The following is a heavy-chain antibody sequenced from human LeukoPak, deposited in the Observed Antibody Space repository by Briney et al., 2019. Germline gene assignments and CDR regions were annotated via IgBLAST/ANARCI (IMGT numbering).Heavy chain of an antibody. CDR2: ISGGGGST. CDR3: AKRYSQGTFDY. D-gene: IGHD5-18*01. Sequence: PGGSLRLSCAASGFTFSSYAMSWVRQAPGKGLEWVSDISGGGGSTLYADSVKRRFTISRDNSKHTLFLQMNSLRAEHTSIYFCAKRYSQGTFDYWGEGTLVTGSS. CDR1: GFTFSSYA. V-gene: IGHV3-23*01. J-gene: IGHJ4*02.